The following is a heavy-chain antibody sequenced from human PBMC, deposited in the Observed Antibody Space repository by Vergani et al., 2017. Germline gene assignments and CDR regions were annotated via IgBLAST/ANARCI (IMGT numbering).Heavy chain of an antibody. Sequence: QVTLKESGPVLVKPTETLTLTCTVSGFSLSNARMGVSWIRQPPGKALEWLAHIFSNDEKSYSTSLKRRLTISKDTSKSQVVLTMTNMDPVDTATYYCARIRANWRLMSRARRYYFDYWGQGTLVTVSS. V-gene: IGHV2-26*01. D-gene: IGHD1-1*01. CDR1: GFSLSNARMG. J-gene: IGHJ4*02. CDR3: ARIRANWRLMSRARRYYFDY. CDR2: IFSNDEK.